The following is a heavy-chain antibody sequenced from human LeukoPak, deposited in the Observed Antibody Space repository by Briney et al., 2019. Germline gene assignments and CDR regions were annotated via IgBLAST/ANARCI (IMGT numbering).Heavy chain of an antibody. CDR2: ISYDGSNK. V-gene: IGHV3-30*18. D-gene: IGHD4-23*01. J-gene: IGHJ6*04. Sequence: GGSLRLSCAASGFTFSSYGMHWVRQAPGKGLEWVAVISYDGSNKYYADPVKGRFTISRDNSKNTLYLQMNSLRAEDTAVYYCAKDQIGYGGVESGMDVWGKGTTVTVSS. CDR1: GFTFSSYG. CDR3: AKDQIGYGGVESGMDV.